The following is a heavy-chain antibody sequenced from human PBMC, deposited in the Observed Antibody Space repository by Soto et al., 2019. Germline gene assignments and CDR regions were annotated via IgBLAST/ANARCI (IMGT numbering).Heavy chain of an antibody. CDR1: GFTFSSYA. D-gene: IGHD6-6*01. J-gene: IGHJ4*02. Sequence: GGSLRLSCAASGFTFSSYAMHWVRQAPGKGLEYVSAISSNGGSTYYANSVKGRFTISRDNSKNTLYLQMGSLRAEDMAVYYCARGHHQAPRHFDYWGQGTLVTVSS. CDR3: ARGHHQAPRHFDY. V-gene: IGHV3-64*01. CDR2: ISSNGGST.